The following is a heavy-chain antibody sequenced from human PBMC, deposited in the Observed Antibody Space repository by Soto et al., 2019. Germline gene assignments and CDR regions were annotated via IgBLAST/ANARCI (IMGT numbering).Heavy chain of an antibody. D-gene: IGHD2-8*01. Sequence: LLQSGAEVKKPGSSVKGSCRASGDNFNTYAFNWVRLAPGQGLEWMGGIIPVFRTANYAQIVPGRLTIVADEYTHTVYMDLGSLRSEDTAVYYCARAGGGDRERMVSPGGMDCWGPGTTVIVSS. V-gene: IGHV1-69*01. J-gene: IGHJ6*01. CDR2: IIPVFRTA. CDR3: ARAGGGDRERMVSPGGMDC. CDR1: GDNFNTYA.